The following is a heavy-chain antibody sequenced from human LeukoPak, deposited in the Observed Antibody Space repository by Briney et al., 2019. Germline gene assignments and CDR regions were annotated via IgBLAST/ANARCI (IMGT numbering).Heavy chain of an antibody. Sequence: GRSLIISSAAFGFTFSSYAMHWVRQAPGKGLEWVAVISYDGSNKFYADSVKGRFTISRDNSKNTLYLQMDSLRAEDTAVYYCAREDVLRFLEWLRYGMDVWGQGTTVTVSS. V-gene: IGHV3-30-3*01. CDR3: AREDVLRFLEWLRYGMDV. D-gene: IGHD3-3*01. CDR1: GFTFSSYA. J-gene: IGHJ6*02. CDR2: ISYDGSNK.